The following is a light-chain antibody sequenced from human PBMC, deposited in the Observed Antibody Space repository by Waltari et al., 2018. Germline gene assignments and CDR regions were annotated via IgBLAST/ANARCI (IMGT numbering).Light chain of an antibody. CDR1: SSDVGGYNY. J-gene: IGLJ3*02. V-gene: IGLV2-23*02. CDR2: DVS. Sequence: SALTQPASVSGSPGQSITISCTGTSSDVGGYNYVSWYQQHPGKAPKLMIYDVSKRPSGVSNRFSGSKAGNTASLTISGLQAEDEADYYCCSYAGSSWVFGGGTKLTVL. CDR3: CSYAGSSWV.